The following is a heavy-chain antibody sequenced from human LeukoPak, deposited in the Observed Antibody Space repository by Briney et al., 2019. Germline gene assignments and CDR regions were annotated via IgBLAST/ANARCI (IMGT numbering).Heavy chain of an antibody. CDR2: IYYSGST. Sequence: PSETLSLTCTVSGGSISSYDWSWIRQPPGKGLEWIGYIYYSGSTNYNPSLKSRVAISVDTSKNQFSLKLSSVTAADTAVYYCARDVGAVAGGGNDAFDIWGQGTMVTVSS. V-gene: IGHV4-59*01. CDR3: ARDVGAVAGGGNDAFDI. CDR1: GGSISSYD. J-gene: IGHJ3*02. D-gene: IGHD6-19*01.